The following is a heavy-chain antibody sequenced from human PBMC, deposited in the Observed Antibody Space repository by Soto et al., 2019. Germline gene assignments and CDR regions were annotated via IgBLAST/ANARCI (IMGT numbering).Heavy chain of an antibody. V-gene: IGHV1-2*02. J-gene: IGHJ4*02. CDR3: AREPATAKPEGVDF. Sequence: ASVKVSCKASGYTFSDYYIHWVRQAPGQGLEWMGWINPNSGGTKYAPKFQGGVTMTRDTSTTTAYMELSRLRSGDTAVYYCAREPATAKPEGVDFWGQGTLVTVSS. CDR2: INPNSGGT. CDR1: GYTFSDYY. D-gene: IGHD1-1*01.